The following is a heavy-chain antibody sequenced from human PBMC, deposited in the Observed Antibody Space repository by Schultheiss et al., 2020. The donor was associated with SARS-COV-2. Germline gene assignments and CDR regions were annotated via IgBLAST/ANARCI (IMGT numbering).Heavy chain of an antibody. CDR1: GGSVSSGSYY. Sequence: SETLSLTCTVSGGSVSSGSYYWSWIRQPPGKGLEWIGYIYYSGSTNYNPSLKSRVTISVDTSKNQFSLKLSSVTAADTAVYYCALSDVGGGPFDYWGQGTLVTVSS. CDR3: ALSDVGGGPFDY. D-gene: IGHD3-16*01. J-gene: IGHJ4*02. V-gene: IGHV4-61*01. CDR2: IYYSGST.